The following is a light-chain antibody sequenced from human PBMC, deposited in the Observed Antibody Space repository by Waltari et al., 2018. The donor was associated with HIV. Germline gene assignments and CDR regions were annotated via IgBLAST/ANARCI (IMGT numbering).Light chain of an antibody. J-gene: IGLJ2*01. CDR1: KLGDKY. CDR3: QAWDSSHVV. Sequence: SYELTQPPSVSVSPGQTASITCSGDKLGDKYACWYQQKPGQSPVLCIYHDNKRPSGIPGRFSGSNSVNTATLTISGTQAMDEADYYCQAWDSSHVVFGGGTKLTVL. CDR2: HDN. V-gene: IGLV3-1*01.